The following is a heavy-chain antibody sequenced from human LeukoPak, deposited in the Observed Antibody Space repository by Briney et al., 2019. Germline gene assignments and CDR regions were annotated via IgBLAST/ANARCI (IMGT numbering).Heavy chain of an antibody. D-gene: IGHD6-13*01. CDR2: IYYTGDA. V-gene: IGHV4-39*07. CDR3: ARRGPQIAAAVYY. J-gene: IGHJ4*02. Sequence: PSETLSLTCSVSGGSIDSTSYFWGWVRQPPGKGLEWIGSIYYTGDAYYNPSLKSRVTISIDTSKNQLSLKLTSVTAADTAVYYCARRGPQIAAAVYYWGQGTLVTVSS. CDR1: GGSIDSTSYF.